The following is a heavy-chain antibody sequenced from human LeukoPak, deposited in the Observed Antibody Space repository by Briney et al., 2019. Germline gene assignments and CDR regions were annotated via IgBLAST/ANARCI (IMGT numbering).Heavy chain of an antibody. D-gene: IGHD3-22*01. J-gene: IGHJ4*02. CDR3: ARGSARDSSGYYYDPLDY. Sequence: PGGSLRLSCAASGFTFSSYSMNWVRQAPGKGLEWVSSISSSSSYIYYADSVKGRFTISRDNAKNSLYLQMNSLRAEDTAVCYCARGSARDSSGYYYDPLDYWGQGTLVTVSS. V-gene: IGHV3-21*01. CDR2: ISSSSSYI. CDR1: GFTFSSYS.